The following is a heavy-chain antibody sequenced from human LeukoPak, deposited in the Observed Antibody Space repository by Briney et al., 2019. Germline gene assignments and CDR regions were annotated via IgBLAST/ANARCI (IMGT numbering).Heavy chain of an antibody. CDR3: ARHDGATIFDY. CDR1: GGSISSYY. J-gene: IGHJ4*02. D-gene: IGHD5-24*01. Sequence: SETLSLTCTVSGGSISSYYWSWIRQPPGKGLEWIGYISYSGSTNFNPFLKSRVTISVDTSKNQFSLKLSSVTAADTAVYYCARHDGATIFDYWGQGTLVTVSS. CDR2: ISYSGST. V-gene: IGHV4-59*08.